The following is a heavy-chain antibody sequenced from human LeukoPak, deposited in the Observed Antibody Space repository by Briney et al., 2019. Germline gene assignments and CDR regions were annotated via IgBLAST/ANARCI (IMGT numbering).Heavy chain of an antibody. Sequence: PGGSLRLSCAASGFTFSSYAMSWVRQAPGKGLEWVSAISGSGGSTYYADSVEGRFTISRDNSKNTLYLQMNSLRAEDTAVYYCAKDLAVSYYDFWSGPSYYFDYWGQGTLVTVSS. D-gene: IGHD3-3*01. CDR1: GFTFSSYA. J-gene: IGHJ4*02. CDR2: ISGSGGST. V-gene: IGHV3-23*01. CDR3: AKDLAVSYYDFWSGPSYYFDY.